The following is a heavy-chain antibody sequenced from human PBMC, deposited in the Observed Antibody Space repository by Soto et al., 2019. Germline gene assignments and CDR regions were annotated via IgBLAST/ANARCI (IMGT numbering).Heavy chain of an antibody. CDR2: ISYDGSNK. D-gene: IGHD5-12*01. J-gene: IGHJ6*01. Sequence: QVQLVESGGGVVQPGRSLRLSCAASGFTFSSYAMHWVRQAPGKGLEWVAVISYDGSNKYYADSVKGRFTISRDNSKNTLYLQMNSLRAEDTAVYYCARVPVWLQSGVGMDVW. CDR1: GFTFSSYA. V-gene: IGHV3-30-3*01. CDR3: ARVPVWLQSGVGMDV.